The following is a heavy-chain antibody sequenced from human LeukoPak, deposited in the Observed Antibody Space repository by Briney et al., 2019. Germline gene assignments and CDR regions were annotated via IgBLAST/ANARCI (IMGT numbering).Heavy chain of an antibody. V-gene: IGHV1-69*02. J-gene: IGHJ4*02. CDR2: IIPILGIA. D-gene: IGHD3-10*01. Sequence: SVKVSCKASGGTFSSYTISWVRQAPGQGLEWMGRIIPILGIANYAQKFQGRVTITADKSTSTAYMELSRLRSDDTAVYYCARGRSIEGSGSLWKYWGQGTLVTVSS. CDR1: GGTFSSYT. CDR3: ARGRSIEGSGSLWKY.